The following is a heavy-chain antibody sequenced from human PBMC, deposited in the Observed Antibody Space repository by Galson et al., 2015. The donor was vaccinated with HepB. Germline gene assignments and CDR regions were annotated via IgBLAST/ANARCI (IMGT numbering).Heavy chain of an antibody. CDR3: EKLEVGDFRGGSDSFDY. J-gene: IGHJ4*02. CDR1: GFTVSLNY. CDR2: INGGGTT. D-gene: IGHD3-3*01. Sequence: SLRLSCAVSGFTVSLNYMSWVRQAPGKGLEWVAAINGGGTTNYADSVKGRFTITRDHYKNTLYLQMNSLRVEDTALYYCEKLEVGDFRGGSDSFDYWGQGILVTVSS. V-gene: IGHV3-66*02.